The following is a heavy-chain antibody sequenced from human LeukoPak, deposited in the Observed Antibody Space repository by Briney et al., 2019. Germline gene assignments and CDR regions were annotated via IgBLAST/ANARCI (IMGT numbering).Heavy chain of an antibody. CDR3: ARDDDSSGYYRPPDY. V-gene: IGHV1-69*04. CDR2: IIPILGIA. J-gene: IGHJ4*02. D-gene: IGHD3-22*01. CDR1: GGTFSSYA. Sequence: SVKVSCKASGGTFSSYAISWVRQAPGQGLEWMGRIIPILGIANYAQKFQGRVTITADKSTSIAYMELSSLRSEDTAVYYCARDDDSSGYYRPPDYWGQGTLVTVSS.